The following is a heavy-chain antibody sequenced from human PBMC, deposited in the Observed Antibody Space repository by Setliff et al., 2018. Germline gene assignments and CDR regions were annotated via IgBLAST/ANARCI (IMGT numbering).Heavy chain of an antibody. CDR1: GGTFSSYV. J-gene: IGHJ6*03. D-gene: IGHD3-10*01. Sequence: SVKVSCKATGGTFSSYVISWVREAPGQGLEWMGGIIPMFGTNYAQKFQGRVTITADESTSTAYMELSSLGSEDTAVYYCAGGQPLVRKYYYYMDVWGKGTTVT. V-gene: IGHV1-69*13. CDR2: IIPMFGT. CDR3: AGGQPLVRKYYYYMDV.